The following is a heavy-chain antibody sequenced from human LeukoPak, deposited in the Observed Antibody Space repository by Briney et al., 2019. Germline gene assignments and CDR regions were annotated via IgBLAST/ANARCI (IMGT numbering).Heavy chain of an antibody. CDR2: TYYESKWFY. Sequence: SQTLSLTCAISGDTVSSNSAAWNWIRQSPSRGLEWLGRTYYESKWFYDYAVSVKSRITINPDTSKNQFSLQLNSVTPEDTAVYYCARAAQPCTNGVCYTSYRMGYWGQGTLVTVSS. J-gene: IGHJ4*02. V-gene: IGHV6-1*01. CDR3: ARAAQPCTNGVCYTSYRMGY. D-gene: IGHD2-8*01. CDR1: GDTVSSNSAA.